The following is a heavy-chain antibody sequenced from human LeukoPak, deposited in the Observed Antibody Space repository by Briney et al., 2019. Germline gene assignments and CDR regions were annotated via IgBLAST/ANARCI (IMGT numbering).Heavy chain of an antibody. CDR3: ARSRSSGWSEFDY. V-gene: IGHV3-21*01. J-gene: IGHJ4*02. D-gene: IGHD6-19*01. CDR2: ISSSGSYI. Sequence: GGSLRLSCAASGFTFNSYSMNWVRPAPGKGLEWVSSISSSGSYIYHADSVKGRFTISRDNAKNSLYLQMNSLRAEDTAVYYCARSRSSGWSEFDYWGQGTLVTVSS. CDR1: GFTFNSYS.